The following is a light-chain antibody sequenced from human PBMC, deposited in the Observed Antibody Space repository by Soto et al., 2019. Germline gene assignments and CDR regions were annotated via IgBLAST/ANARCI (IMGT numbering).Light chain of an antibody. Sequence: DIQMTQSPSTLSASVGDRVTITCRASQSISSWLAWYQQKPGKAPRLLIYDASYLERGVPSRFSGSGSGTEFNLTISDLQPDDLATYYCQQYNNFWTFGPGTKVEI. J-gene: IGKJ1*01. CDR2: DAS. CDR3: QQYNNFWT. V-gene: IGKV1-5*01. CDR1: QSISSW.